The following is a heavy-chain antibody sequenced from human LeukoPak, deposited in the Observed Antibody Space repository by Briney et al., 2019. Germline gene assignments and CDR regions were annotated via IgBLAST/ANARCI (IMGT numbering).Heavy chain of an antibody. Sequence: GGSLTLSCAGSGFTFSSYAMSWVRQAPGQGLEWVSVISDSGDYTSYADSVKGRFTISRDNSRNTLYLEMISLRPEDTAVYYCAKDTSIGKYCTNGVCSPFDYWGQGTLVTVSS. CDR1: GFTFSSYA. J-gene: IGHJ4*02. CDR2: ISDSGDYT. CDR3: AKDTSIGKYCTNGVCSPFDY. D-gene: IGHD2-8*01. V-gene: IGHV3-23*01.